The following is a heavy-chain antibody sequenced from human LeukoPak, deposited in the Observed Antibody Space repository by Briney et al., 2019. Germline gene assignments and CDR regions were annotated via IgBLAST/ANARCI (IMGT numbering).Heavy chain of an antibody. J-gene: IGHJ3*02. D-gene: IGHD6-19*01. V-gene: IGHV3-23*01. CDR1: GFTFSSYA. CDR2: ISGSGVAT. Sequence: PGGSLRLSCAASGFTFSSYAMSWVRQAPGKGLEWVSAISGSGVATYYADSVKGRLTISRDNSKKTLYLQMNSLRAEDTAVYYCAKDRNIAVVGDSFDIWGQGTMVTVSS. CDR3: AKDRNIAVVGDSFDI.